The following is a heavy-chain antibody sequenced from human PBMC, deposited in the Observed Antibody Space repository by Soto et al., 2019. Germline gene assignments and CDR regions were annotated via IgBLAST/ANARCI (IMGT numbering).Heavy chain of an antibody. CDR2: TYYRSKWYN. J-gene: IGHJ6*02. V-gene: IGHV6-1*01. Sequence: PSQTLSLTCAISGDSVSSNSAAWNLIRQSPSRGLEWLGRTYYRSKWYNDYAVPVKSRITINPDTSKNQFSLQLNSVTPEDTAVYYCARDIEYSSSSGYGMDVWGQGTTVTVSS. CDR1: GDSVSSNSAA. D-gene: IGHD6-6*01. CDR3: ARDIEYSSSSGYGMDV.